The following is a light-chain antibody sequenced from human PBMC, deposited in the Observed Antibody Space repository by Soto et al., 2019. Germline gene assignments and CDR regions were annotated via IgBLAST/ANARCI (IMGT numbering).Light chain of an antibody. CDR2: GAS. Sequence: EIVLTQSPGTLSLSPGERATLSCRASQSVSSSYLAWYQQKPGQAPRLLIYGASSRATGIPDRFSGSGSGTDFTLTISRLEPVDFAVYYCQQYGSSPGGTFGQGTKVDIK. J-gene: IGKJ1*01. V-gene: IGKV3-20*01. CDR1: QSVSSSY. CDR3: QQYGSSPGGT.